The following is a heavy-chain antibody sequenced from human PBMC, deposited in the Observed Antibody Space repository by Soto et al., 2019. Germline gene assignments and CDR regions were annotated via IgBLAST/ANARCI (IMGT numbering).Heavy chain of an antibody. V-gene: IGHV1-18*01. D-gene: IGHD2-15*01. J-gene: IGHJ6*02. CDR3: AREGQVVEDKDYSYYGMDV. CDR1: GYTFTSLG. CDR2: ISVYNGNT. Sequence: ASVKVSCKASGYTFTSLGISWVRQAPGQGLEWLGWISVYNGNTNYAQKLQGRVTMTTDTSTSTAYMELRSLRYDDTAVYYCAREGQVVEDKDYSYYGMDVWGQGATVTVSS.